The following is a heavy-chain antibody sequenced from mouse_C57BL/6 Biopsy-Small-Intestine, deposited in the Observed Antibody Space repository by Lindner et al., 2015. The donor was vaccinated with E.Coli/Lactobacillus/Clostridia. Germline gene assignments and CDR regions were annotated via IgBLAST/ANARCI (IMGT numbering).Heavy chain of an antibody. Sequence: SVKVSCKAPGYTFTTYYMHWVRQAPGQGLEWMGIINLSGGNTNYAQKFQGRVTMTRDTSTSTVYMELSSLRSEDTAVYYCASRYCSSANCHTDYSYGMDVWGQGTTVTVSS. CDR2: INLSGGNT. CDR3: ASRYCSSANCHTDYSYGMDV. D-gene: IGHD1-1*01. J-gene: IGHJ1*01. V-gene: IGHV1-53*01. CDR1: GYTFTTYY.